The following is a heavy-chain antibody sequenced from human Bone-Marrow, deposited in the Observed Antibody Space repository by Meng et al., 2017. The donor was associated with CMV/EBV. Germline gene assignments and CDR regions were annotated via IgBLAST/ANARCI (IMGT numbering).Heavy chain of an antibody. CDR1: GGSISSYY. D-gene: IGHD3-3*01. Sequence: SETLSLTCTVSGGSISSYYWSWIRQPPGKGLEWIGYIYYSGSTNYNPSLKSRVTISVDTSKNQFSLKLSSVTAADTAVYYCARDKMYYDFWSGYSGYYYYGMDVWGQGTTVTASS. V-gene: IGHV4-59*01. CDR2: IYYSGST. CDR3: ARDKMYYDFWSGYSGYYYYGMDV. J-gene: IGHJ6*02.